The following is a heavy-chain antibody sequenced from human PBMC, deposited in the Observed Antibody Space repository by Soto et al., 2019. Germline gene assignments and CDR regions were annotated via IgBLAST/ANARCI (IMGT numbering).Heavy chain of an antibody. Sequence: TSETLSLTCTVSGGSISSYYWSWIRQPPGKGLEWIGYIYYSGSTNYNPSLKSRVTISVDTSKNQFSLKLSSVTAADTAVYYCARRRTYYDILTGYQGYYFDYWGQGTLVTVSS. CDR2: IYYSGST. D-gene: IGHD3-9*01. J-gene: IGHJ4*02. CDR1: GGSISSYY. CDR3: ARRRTYYDILTGYQGYYFDY. V-gene: IGHV4-59*01.